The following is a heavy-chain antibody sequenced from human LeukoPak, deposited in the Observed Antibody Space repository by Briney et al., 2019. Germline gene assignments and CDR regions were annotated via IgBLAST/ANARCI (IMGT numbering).Heavy chain of an antibody. J-gene: IGHJ4*02. D-gene: IGHD6-19*01. CDR3: ARAMTAVAGSYYFDY. V-gene: IGHV3-74*01. Sequence: GGSLRLSCADSGFTFSSYWMHWVRQAPGKGLVWVSRINSDGSSTSYADSVKGRFTISRDNAKSTLYLQMNSLRAEDTAVYYCARAMTAVAGSYYFDYWGQGTLVTVSS. CDR1: GFTFSSYW. CDR2: INSDGSST.